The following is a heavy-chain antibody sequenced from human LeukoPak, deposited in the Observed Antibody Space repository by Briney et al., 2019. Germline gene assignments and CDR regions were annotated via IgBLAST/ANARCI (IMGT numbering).Heavy chain of an antibody. Sequence: SETLSLTCTVSGGSVNSYYWSWIRQPAGKGLEWIGRIYTSGSTNYNPSLKSRVTISVDTSKNQFSLKLSSVTAADTAVYYCARGRGYSYGLYRYYFDYWGQGTLVTVSS. CDR3: ARGRGYSYGLYRYYFDY. CDR1: GGSVNSYY. V-gene: IGHV4-4*07. D-gene: IGHD5-18*01. CDR2: IYTSGST. J-gene: IGHJ4*02.